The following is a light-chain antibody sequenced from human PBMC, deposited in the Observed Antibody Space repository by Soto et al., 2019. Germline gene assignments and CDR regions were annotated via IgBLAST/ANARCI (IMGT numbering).Light chain of an antibody. CDR3: QQYNNWPIT. CDR2: AAS. Sequence: DSQMAQSPSSLSASVGDRVAMTCRASQSISTYLNWYQQKAGLAHKLLIYAASSVQSGVPSRFSGSGSGTEFTLTISLQSEDFAVYFCQQYNNWPITFGQGTRLEIK. J-gene: IGKJ5*01. V-gene: IGKV1-39*01. CDR1: QSISTY.